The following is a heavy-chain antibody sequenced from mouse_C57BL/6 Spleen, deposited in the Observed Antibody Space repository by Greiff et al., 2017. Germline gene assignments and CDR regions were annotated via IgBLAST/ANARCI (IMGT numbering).Heavy chain of an antibody. V-gene: IGHV1-42*01. CDR3: ARYDGYYYAMDY. J-gene: IGHJ4*01. CDR2: INPSTGGT. D-gene: IGHD2-3*01. Sequence: VQLQQSGPELVKPGASVKISCKASGYSFTGYYMNWVKQSPEKSLEWIGEINPSTGGTTYNQKFKAKATLTVDKSSSTAYMQLKILTSEDSAVYYCARYDGYYYAMDYWGQGTSVTVSS. CDR1: GYSFTGYY.